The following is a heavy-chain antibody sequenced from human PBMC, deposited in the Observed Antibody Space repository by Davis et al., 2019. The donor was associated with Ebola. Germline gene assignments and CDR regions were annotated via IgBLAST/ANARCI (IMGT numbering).Heavy chain of an antibody. CDR2: ISYDGSNK. CDR3: AKYARYCSSTSCPLDY. J-gene: IGHJ4*02. D-gene: IGHD2-2*01. CDR1: GFTFSSYS. Sequence: GGSLRLSCAASGFTFSSYSMNWVRQAPGKGLEWVAVISYDGSNKYYADSVKGRFTISRDNSKNTLYLQMNSLRAEDTAVYYCAKYARYCSSTSCPLDYWGQGTLVTVSS. V-gene: IGHV3-30*18.